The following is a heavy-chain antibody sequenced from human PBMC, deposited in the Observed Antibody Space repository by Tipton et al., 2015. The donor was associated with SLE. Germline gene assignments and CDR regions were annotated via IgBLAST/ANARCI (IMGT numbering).Heavy chain of an antibody. CDR1: GGSISSGSYY. J-gene: IGHJ4*02. Sequence: TLSLTCTVSGGSISSGSYYWGWIRQPAGKGLEWIGYIYTSGSTNYNPSLKSRVTISVDTSKNQFSLKLSSVTAADTAVYYCARGGSVRGFSLYYFDYWGQGTLVTVSS. D-gene: IGHD3-16*01. V-gene: IGHV4-61*09. CDR3: ARGGSVRGFSLYYFDY. CDR2: IYTSGST.